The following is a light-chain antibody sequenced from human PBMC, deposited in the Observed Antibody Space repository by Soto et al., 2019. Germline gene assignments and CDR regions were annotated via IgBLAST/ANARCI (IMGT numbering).Light chain of an antibody. Sequence: ENVLTQSPGTLSLSPGARATLSCRASQTLSANFLAWYQQKPGQAPKLVIYGVSKRATGIPDRFSGSGSGTVFTLTIAILEPEDFAVYYSQQYVEPPLFGGGTTVDI. CDR3: QQYVEPPL. V-gene: IGKV3-20*01. CDR1: QTLSANF. J-gene: IGKJ4*01. CDR2: GVS.